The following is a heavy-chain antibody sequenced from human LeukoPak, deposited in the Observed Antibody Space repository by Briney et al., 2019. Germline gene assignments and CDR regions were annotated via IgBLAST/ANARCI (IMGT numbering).Heavy chain of an antibody. J-gene: IGHJ4*02. CDR1: GFIFSSYE. Sequence: PGGSLRLSCAASGFIFSSYEMNWVRQAPGKGLEWVSFISSSDGTIYYADSVKGRFTISRDNAKNSLYLQVNTLRAEDTALYYCARGGYSYVSIDYWGQGTLVTVSS. CDR3: ARGGYSYVSIDY. V-gene: IGHV3-48*03. CDR2: ISSSDGTI. D-gene: IGHD5-18*01.